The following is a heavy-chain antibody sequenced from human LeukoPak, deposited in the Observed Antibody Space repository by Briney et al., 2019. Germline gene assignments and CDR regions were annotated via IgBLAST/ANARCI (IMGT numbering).Heavy chain of an antibody. CDR2: INSDGSST. Sequence: GGSLRLSCAASGFTFSSYWMHWVRQAPGKGLVWVSRINSDGSSTSYADSVKGRFTISRDNAKNTLYLQMNSLRAEDTAVYYCAREGLSEGFDYWGQGTLVTVSS. CDR3: AREGLSEGFDY. V-gene: IGHV3-74*01. J-gene: IGHJ4*02. CDR1: GFTFSSYW. D-gene: IGHD3-3*01.